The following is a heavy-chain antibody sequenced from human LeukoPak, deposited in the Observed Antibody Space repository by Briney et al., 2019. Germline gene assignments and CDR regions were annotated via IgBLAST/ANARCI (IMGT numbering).Heavy chain of an antibody. D-gene: IGHD3-22*01. CDR2: MIPIFGTA. CDR3: ARDKQYYYDSSGYYLVY. V-gene: IGHV1-69*05. CDR1: GGTFSSYA. J-gene: IGHJ4*02. Sequence: ASVKVSCKASGGTFSSYAISWVRQAPGQGLEWMGRMIPIFGTANYAQKFQGRVTITTDESTSTAYMELSSLRSEDTAVYYCARDKQYYYDSSGYYLVYWGQGTLVTVSS.